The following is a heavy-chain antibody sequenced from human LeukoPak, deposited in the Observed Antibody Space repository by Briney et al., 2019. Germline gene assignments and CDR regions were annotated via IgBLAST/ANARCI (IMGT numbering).Heavy chain of an antibody. V-gene: IGHV3-74*01. J-gene: IGHJ5*02. D-gene: IGHD2-2*01. CDR3: ARDAGIGYCSSNSCPDNWFDP. Sequence: GGSLRLSCAASGFSGFTFSDYWMHWVRQAPGKGLVWVSRINNDGSTTIYADSVKGRFTISRDNAKNSLYLQMNSLRAEDTAVYYCARDAGIGYCSSNSCPDNWFDPWGQGTLVTVSS. CDR2: INNDGSTT. CDR1: GFSGFTFSDYW.